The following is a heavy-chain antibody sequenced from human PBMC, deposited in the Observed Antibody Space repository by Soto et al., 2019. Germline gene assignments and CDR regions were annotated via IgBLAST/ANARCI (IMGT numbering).Heavy chain of an antibody. J-gene: IGHJ6*02. CDR2: INPKSGGT. D-gene: IGHD2-8*01. CDR3: ARGESTDCSSCMCSFFYNHDMDV. CDR1: GYSFTDYH. Sequence: QVQLVQSGAEVKKPGASVKVSCKASGYSFTDYHIHWVRQAPGQGLEWLGRINPKSGGTSTAQKVQGWVTMTTDTSSSKASMEVTRLTSDDTAIYYCARGESTDCSSCMCSFFYNHDMDVWGQGTTVTV. V-gene: IGHV1-2*04.